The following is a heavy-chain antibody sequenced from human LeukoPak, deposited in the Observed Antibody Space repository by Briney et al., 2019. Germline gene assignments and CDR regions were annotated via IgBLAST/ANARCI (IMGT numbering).Heavy chain of an antibody. D-gene: IGHD6-19*01. CDR2: ISGSGGST. J-gene: IGHJ5*02. V-gene: IGHV3-23*01. Sequence: GGSLRLSCAASGFTFSSYAMSWVRQAPGKGLEWVSAISGSGGSTYYADSVKGRFTISRDNSKNTLYLQMNSLRAEDTAVYYCAKDESSGWSTLGWFDPWGQGTLVTVSS. CDR3: AKDESSGWSTLGWFDP. CDR1: GFTFSSYA.